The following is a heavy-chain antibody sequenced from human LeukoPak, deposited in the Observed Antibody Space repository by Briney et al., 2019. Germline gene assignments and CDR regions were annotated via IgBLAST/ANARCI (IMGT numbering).Heavy chain of an antibody. J-gene: IGHJ4*02. CDR3: ARRLGYTSGYYYDY. D-gene: IGHD3-22*01. Sequence: SETLSLTCTVSGGSISSSRYYWGWIRQPPGKGLECIGNIYYSGSTYYNPSLQSRVTISVDTSNNQFSLKLSSVTAADTAVYYCARRLGYTSGYYYDYWGQGTLVTVSS. V-gene: IGHV4-39*01. CDR1: GGSISSSRYY. CDR2: IYYSGST.